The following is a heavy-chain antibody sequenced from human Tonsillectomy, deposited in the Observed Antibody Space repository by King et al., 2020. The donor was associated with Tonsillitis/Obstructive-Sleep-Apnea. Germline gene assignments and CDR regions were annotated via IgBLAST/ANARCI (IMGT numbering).Heavy chain of an antibody. D-gene: IGHD3-16*01. V-gene: IGHV3-33*01. CDR1: GFTFSSYG. Sequence: VQLVESGGGVVQPGRSLRLSCAASGFTFSSYGMHWVRQAPGKGLGWVAVIWYDGSNKYYADSVKGRFTISRDNSKNTLYLQMNSLRAEDTAVYYCARGGGEDAFDIWGQGTMVTVSS. J-gene: IGHJ3*02. CDR2: IWYDGSNK. CDR3: ARGGGEDAFDI.